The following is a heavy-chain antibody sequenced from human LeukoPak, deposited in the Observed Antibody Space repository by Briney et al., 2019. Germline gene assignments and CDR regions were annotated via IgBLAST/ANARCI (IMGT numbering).Heavy chain of an antibody. Sequence: SETLSLTCTVSGGSISSYYWSWIRQPAGKGLEWIGRIYTSGSANYNPSLKSRVTMSVDTSKNQFSLKLSSVTAADTAVYYCARNYYDFWSGYYFDYWGQGTLVTVSS. V-gene: IGHV4-4*07. CDR2: IYTSGSA. D-gene: IGHD3-3*01. CDR1: GGSISSYY. J-gene: IGHJ4*02. CDR3: ARNYYDFWSGYYFDY.